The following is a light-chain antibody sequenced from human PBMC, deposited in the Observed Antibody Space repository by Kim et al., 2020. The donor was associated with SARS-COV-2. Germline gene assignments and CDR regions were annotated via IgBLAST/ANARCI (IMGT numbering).Light chain of an antibody. V-gene: IGLV3-21*04. CDR2: YDS. Sequence: YELTQPPSVSVAPGKTARITCGGNNIGSKSVHWYQQKPGQAPVLVIYYDSDRPSGIPERFSGSNSGNTATLTISRVEAGDEADYYCQVWDSSSDLAVFGGGTKLTVL. CDR3: QVWDSSSDLAV. J-gene: IGLJ2*01. CDR1: NIGSKS.